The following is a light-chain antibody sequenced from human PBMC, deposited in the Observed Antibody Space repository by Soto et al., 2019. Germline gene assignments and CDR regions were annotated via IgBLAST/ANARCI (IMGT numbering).Light chain of an antibody. V-gene: IGLV2-23*02. CDR1: SSVFGNYNL. CDR2: EVN. CDR3: CSFTSSNTHV. J-gene: IGLJ1*01. Sequence: SLAPASPLSGAPGRSVTLSLPRNSSVFGNYNLVSWYQQHPGKVPKLILFEVNKRPSGVSGRFSGSKSGNTASLTISGLQAEDEADYYCCSFTSSNTHVFGTGTKVTVL.